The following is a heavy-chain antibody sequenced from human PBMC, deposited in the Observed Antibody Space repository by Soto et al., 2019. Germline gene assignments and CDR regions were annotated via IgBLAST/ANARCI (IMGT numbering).Heavy chain of an antibody. D-gene: IGHD3-22*01. V-gene: IGHV3-7*04. Sequence: EVQLVESGGGLVQPGGSLRLSCRASGFSFSSYWMSWVRQAPGKGLEWVANIKPDGSEKWYVDSVKGRFTISRDNAKNSLYRQMVSLRAEDTAVYYCARGDYFDSSGHFSDAFDIWGQGTMVTVSS. CDR3: ARGDYFDSSGHFSDAFDI. J-gene: IGHJ3*02. CDR2: IKPDGSEK. CDR1: GFSFSSYW.